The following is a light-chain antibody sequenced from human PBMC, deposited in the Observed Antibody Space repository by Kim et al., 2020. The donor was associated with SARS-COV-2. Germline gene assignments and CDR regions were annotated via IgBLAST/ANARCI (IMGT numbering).Light chain of an antibody. CDR1: QGIRNY. J-gene: IGKJ3*01. V-gene: IGKV1-27*01. CDR3: KKDKSAQFA. Sequence: ASGGDRVTITCRASQGIRNYLAWYQKKPGTVPKLLIDAAGILQSGVPSRLSGSGSGTDFTLTTSSLQPEDVATYYCKKDKSAQFAFGPGTKVDSK. CDR2: AAG.